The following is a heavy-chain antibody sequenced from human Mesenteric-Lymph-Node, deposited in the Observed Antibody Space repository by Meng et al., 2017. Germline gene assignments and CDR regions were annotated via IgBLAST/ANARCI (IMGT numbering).Heavy chain of an antibody. CDR2: VNAASGNT. J-gene: IGHJ4*02. CDR3: AKSSLHAGTLYFDS. CDR1: GYSFTTYG. D-gene: IGHD2-21*02. V-gene: IGHV1-3*01. Sequence: QVQLVQSGAEVKNPGASVKVSCKTSGYSFTTYGIHWVRQAPGQSLEWMGWVNAASGNTRYSQKFQDRVTINRDTSASSAYMEVSSLSSEDTAVYYCAKSSLHAGTLYFDSWGQGTLVTVSS.